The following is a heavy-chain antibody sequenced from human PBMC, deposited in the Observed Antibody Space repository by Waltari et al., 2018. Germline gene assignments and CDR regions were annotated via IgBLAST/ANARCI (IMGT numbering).Heavy chain of an antibody. V-gene: IGHV3-30*02. CDR2: ILYDGSNK. D-gene: IGHD1-26*01. J-gene: IGHJ6*03. Sequence: QVQLVESGGGVVQPGGSLRLSCAASGFTFSSYGMNWVRRAPVKGLWLVVFILYDGSNKYYSDSVKGRFTISRDNSKNTLYLQMNSLRAEDTAVYYCAKGYSGSYLGYMDVWGKGTTVTVSS. CDR3: AKGYSGSYLGYMDV. CDR1: GFTFSSYG.